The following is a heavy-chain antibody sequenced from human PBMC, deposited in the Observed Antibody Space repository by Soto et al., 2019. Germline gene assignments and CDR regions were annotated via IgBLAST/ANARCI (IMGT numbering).Heavy chain of an antibody. J-gene: IGHJ4*02. CDR2: ISGSGGRT. D-gene: IGHD1-26*01. CDR3: AKGMRVIVY. CDR1: GFTFDDYA. Sequence: GGSLRLSCAGSGFTFDDYAMHWVRQVPGKGLEWVSGISGSGGRTYYADSVKGRFTISRDNSKNTLYLQMNSLRAEDTAVYYCAKGMRVIVYWGQGTLVTVSS. V-gene: IGHV3-23*01.